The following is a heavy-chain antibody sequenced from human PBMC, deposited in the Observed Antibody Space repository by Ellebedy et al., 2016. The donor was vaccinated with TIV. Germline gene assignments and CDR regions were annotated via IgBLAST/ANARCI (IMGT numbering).Heavy chain of an antibody. CDR1: GFSFGSYA. Sequence: GGSLRLXCAGSGFSFGSYALTWVRQAPGKGLEWVAFISYDGRNKYNADSVKGRFTISRDNGKRSLYLQMNSLRAEDTALYYCARIPRHSYDSTGAYYFDLWGQGTLVTVSS. D-gene: IGHD3-22*01. V-gene: IGHV3-30*03. J-gene: IGHJ4*02. CDR2: ISYDGRNK. CDR3: ARIPRHSYDSTGAYYFDL.